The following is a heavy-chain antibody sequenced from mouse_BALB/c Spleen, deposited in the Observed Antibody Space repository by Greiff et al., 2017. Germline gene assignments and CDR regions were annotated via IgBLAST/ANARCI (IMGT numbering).Heavy chain of an antibody. D-gene: IGHD1-1*01. V-gene: IGHV1-18*01. CDR2: INPYNGGT. Sequence: EVQLQQSGPELVKPGASMKISCKASGYSFTGYTMNWVKQSHGKNLEWIGLINPYNGGTSYNQKFKGKATLTVDKSSSTAYMELLSLTSEDSAVYYCARRATTVVERVYYAMDYWGQGTSVTVSS. J-gene: IGHJ4*01. CDR3: ARRATTVVERVYYAMDY. CDR1: GYSFTGYT.